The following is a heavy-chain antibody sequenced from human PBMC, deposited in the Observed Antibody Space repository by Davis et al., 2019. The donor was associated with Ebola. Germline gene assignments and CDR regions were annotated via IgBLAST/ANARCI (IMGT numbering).Heavy chain of an antibody. V-gene: IGHV1-8*01. J-gene: IGHJ4*02. CDR3: ARHYRGFDY. CDR2: MNPNSGNT. CDR1: GYTFTSYD. D-gene: IGHD4-11*01. Sequence: ASVKVSCKASGYTFTSYDINWVRQATGQGLEWMGWMNPNSGNTGYAQKFQGRVTMTRDTSTSTVYMELSSLRSEDTAVYYCARHYRGFDYWCQRTLVTVSS.